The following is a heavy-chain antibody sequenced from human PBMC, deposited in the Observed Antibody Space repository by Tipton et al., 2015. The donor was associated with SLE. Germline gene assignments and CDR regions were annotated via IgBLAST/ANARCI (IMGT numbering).Heavy chain of an antibody. Sequence: TLSLTCTVSGGSISSHYWCWIRQSPGKGLEWIGYSYYTGSTYYNPSLKSRVTISIDTSKNQFSLSLSSVTAADTAVYYCAREGWRVDFHAFDIWGQGTMVTVSS. CDR3: AREGWRVDFHAFDI. CDR1: GGSISSHY. J-gene: IGHJ3*02. V-gene: IGHV4-59*11. CDR2: SYYTGST. D-gene: IGHD3/OR15-3a*01.